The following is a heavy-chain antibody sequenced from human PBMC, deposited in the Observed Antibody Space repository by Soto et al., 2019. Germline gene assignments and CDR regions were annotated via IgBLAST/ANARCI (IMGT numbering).Heavy chain of an antibody. Sequence: SETLSLTCSVCGGSISSGCYYWSWIRQHPGKGLEWIGHIYDIGNTYYNPPLKSRVSISVDMSMKQFSRQLRSVTAADTTVYYCATHVARGFFSSPSSSRDGLGRRTTFTVCS. CDR2: IYDIGNT. V-gene: IGHV4-31*03. J-gene: IGHJ6*02. CDR3: ATHVARGFFSSPSSSRDG. D-gene: IGHD6-19*01. CDR1: GGSISSGCYY.